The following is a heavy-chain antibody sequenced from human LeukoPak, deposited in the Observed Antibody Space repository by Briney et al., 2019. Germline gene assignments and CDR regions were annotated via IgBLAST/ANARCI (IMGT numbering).Heavy chain of an antibody. CDR3: AKGASYYSSSWYWWFDP. J-gene: IGHJ5*02. V-gene: IGHV3-9*01. D-gene: IGHD6-13*01. CDR2: ISWNSGSI. CDR1: GFTFDDYA. Sequence: GGSLRLSCAASGFTFDDYAMHWVRQAPGKGLEWVSGISWNSGSIGYADSVKGRFTISRDNAKNFLYLQMNSLRAEDTALYYCAKGASYYSSSWYWWFDPWGQGTLVTVSS.